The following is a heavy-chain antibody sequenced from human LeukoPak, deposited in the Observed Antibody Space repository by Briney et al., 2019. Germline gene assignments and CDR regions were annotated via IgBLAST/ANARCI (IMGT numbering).Heavy chain of an antibody. D-gene: IGHD3-22*01. CDR2: INAGNGNT. CDR3: ARSGYYYDSSGHKRLDY. J-gene: IGHJ4*02. Sequence: ASVKVSCKASGYTFTSYAMHWVRQAPGQRLEWMGWINAGNGNTKYSQEFQGRVTITRDTSASTAYMELSSLRSEDMAVYYCARSGYYYDSSGHKRLDYWGQGTLVTVSS. V-gene: IGHV1-3*03. CDR1: GYTFTSYA.